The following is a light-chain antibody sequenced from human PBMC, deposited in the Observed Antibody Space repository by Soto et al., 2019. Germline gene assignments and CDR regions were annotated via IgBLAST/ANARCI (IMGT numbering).Light chain of an antibody. CDR1: SSDVDGYNY. J-gene: IGLJ2*01. V-gene: IGLV2-14*01. CDR2: DVI. CDR3: SSYTSSSTLDVV. Sequence: QSALTQPASVSGSPGQSITISCTGTSSDVDGYNYVSWYQQHPGKAPKLMIYDVINRPSGVSNRFSGSKSGNTASLTISGLQAEDKADYYCSSYTSSSTLDVVFGGGTKLTVL.